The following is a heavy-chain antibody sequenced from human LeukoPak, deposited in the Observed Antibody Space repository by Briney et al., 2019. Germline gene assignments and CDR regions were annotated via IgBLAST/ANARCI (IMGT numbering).Heavy chain of an antibody. CDR2: IYYSGST. J-gene: IGHJ4*02. V-gene: IGHV4-61*01. D-gene: IGHD6-19*01. CDR3: ATYSSDWYSLDY. Sequence: SETLSLTCAVSGYSISSGYYWGWIRQPPGKGLEWIGYIYYSGSTNYNPSLKSRVTLSIDTSKNQFSLKLSSVTAADTAVYYCATYSSDWYSLDYWGQGTLVTVSS. CDR1: GYSISSGYY.